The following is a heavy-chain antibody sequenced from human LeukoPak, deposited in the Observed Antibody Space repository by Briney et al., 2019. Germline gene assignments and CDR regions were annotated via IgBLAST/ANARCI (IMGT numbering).Heavy chain of an antibody. Sequence: GGSLRLSCAASGFTFRSYEMTWVHQAPGKGLEWVSYISSSGSTIYYADSVKGRFTISRDNAKNSLYLQMNSLRAEDTAVYYCARAYHDCGDYYYYMDVWGKGTTVTISS. CDR1: GFTFRSYE. V-gene: IGHV3-48*03. D-gene: IGHD4-17*01. CDR2: ISSSGSTI. CDR3: ARAYHDCGDYYYYMDV. J-gene: IGHJ6*03.